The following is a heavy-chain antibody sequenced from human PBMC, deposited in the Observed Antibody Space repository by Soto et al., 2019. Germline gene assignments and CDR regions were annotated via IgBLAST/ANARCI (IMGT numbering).Heavy chain of an antibody. D-gene: IGHD3-10*01. V-gene: IGHV4-4*02. Sequence: VQLRESGPGQVKTSGTLSLTCAVSGGSMKTTNWWSWVRQPPAKGLEWLGEVFHRGITRYNPSLKSRATVSVDTSKNQFFLNLASVAAADTAVDSCTKVEAGSPCRYWGQGALVTVSS. CDR1: GGSMKTTNW. CDR2: VFHRGIT. CDR3: TKVEAGSPCRY. J-gene: IGHJ4*02.